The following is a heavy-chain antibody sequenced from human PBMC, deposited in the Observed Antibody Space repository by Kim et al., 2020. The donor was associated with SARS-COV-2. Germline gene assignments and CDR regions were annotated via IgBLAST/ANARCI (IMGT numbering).Heavy chain of an antibody. V-gene: IGHV1-24*01. D-gene: IGHD2-15*01. Sequence: ASVKVSCKVSGYTLTELSMHWVRQAPGKGLEWMGGFDPEDGETIYAQKFQGRVTMTVDTSTDTAYMELSSLRSEDTAVYYCATGRVAGPPAWFDPWGQGTLVTVSS. CDR3: ATGRVAGPPAWFDP. J-gene: IGHJ5*02. CDR2: FDPEDGET. CDR1: GYTLTELS.